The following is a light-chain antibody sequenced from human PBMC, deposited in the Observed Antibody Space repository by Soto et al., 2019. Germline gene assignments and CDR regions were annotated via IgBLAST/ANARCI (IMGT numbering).Light chain of an antibody. CDR2: GAS. J-gene: IGKJ1*01. Sequence: ETVLTQSPGTRSLSPGERASLSCRASQSVSSNYLAWYQQKPGQAPRLLMYGASTRATGIPDRFSGSGSGTDFTLTISRLEPEDFAVYYCQQFGRSPPSWTFGQGTKVEIK. V-gene: IGKV3-20*01. CDR1: QSVSSNY. CDR3: QQFGRSPPSWT.